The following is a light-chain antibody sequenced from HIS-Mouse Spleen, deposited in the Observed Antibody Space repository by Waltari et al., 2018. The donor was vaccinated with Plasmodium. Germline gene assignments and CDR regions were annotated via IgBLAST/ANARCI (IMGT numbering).Light chain of an antibody. CDR2: KDR. CDR1: VLEKKY. J-gene: IGLJ3*02. V-gene: IGLV3-27*01. Sequence: SYELTQPSSVSVSPGQTARITCAGDVLEKKYARWFQQKPGQAPVLVIYKDRARPSCIPERFSGSSSGATVTLTIIGAQVEDEADYYCYSTADNNLVFGGGTKLTVL. CDR3: YSTADNNLV.